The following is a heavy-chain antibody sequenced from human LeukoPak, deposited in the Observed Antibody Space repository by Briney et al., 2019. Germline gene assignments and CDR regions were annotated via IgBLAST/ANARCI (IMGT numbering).Heavy chain of an antibody. V-gene: IGHV1-46*01. CDR1: GYTFTSYY. CDR2: INPSGGST. J-gene: IGHJ5*02. D-gene: IGHD6-19*01. CDR3: ARALPRIAVAGTPKSNWFDP. Sequence: ASVKVSCKASGYTFTSYYMHWVRQAPGQGLEWMGIINPSGGSTSYAQKFQGRVTMTRDTSTSTVYMELSSLRSEDTAVYYCARALPRIAVAGTPKSNWFDPWGQGTLVTVSS.